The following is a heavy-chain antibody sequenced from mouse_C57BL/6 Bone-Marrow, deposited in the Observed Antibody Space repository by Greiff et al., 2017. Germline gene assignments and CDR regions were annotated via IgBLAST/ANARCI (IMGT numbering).Heavy chain of an antibody. Sequence: EVQRVESGGGLVKPGGSLKLSCAASGFTFSDYGMHWVRQAPEKGLEWVAYISSGSSTIYYADTVKGRFTISRDNAKNTLFLQMTSLRSEDTAMYYCARLEGEGAWFAYWGQGTLVTVSA. V-gene: IGHV5-17*01. CDR3: ARLEGEGAWFAY. CDR1: GFTFSDYG. CDR2: ISSGSSTI. J-gene: IGHJ3*01.